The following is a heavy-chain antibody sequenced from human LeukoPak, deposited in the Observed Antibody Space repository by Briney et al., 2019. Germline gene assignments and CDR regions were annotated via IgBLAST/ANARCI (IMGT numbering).Heavy chain of an antibody. J-gene: IGHJ3*02. CDR1: GFTFSSYA. V-gene: IGHV3-23*01. Sequence: GGSLRLSCAASGFTFSSYAMSWVRQAPGKGLEWVSGISGSGGSTNYADSVKGRFTISRDSSKNTLYLQMKSLRGGDTGLIFRAKRLWFGESSGFYIWGQGTIVTVSS. D-gene: IGHD3-10*01. CDR2: ISGSGGST. CDR3: AKRLWFGESSGFYI.